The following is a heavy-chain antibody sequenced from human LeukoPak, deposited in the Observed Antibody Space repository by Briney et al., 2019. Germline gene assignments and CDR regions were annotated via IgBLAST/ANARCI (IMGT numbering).Heavy chain of an antibody. D-gene: IGHD1-26*01. J-gene: IGHJ3*02. CDR2: ISAYNGNT. CDR3: ARIPIVGATTEDAFDI. V-gene: IGHV1-18*01. Sequence: AAVMVSSTASGYTFTIYGISWVRQAPGQGLEWMGWISAYNGNTNYAQKLQGRVTMTTETSTSTAYMELRSLRSDDTAVYYYARIPIVGATTEDAFDIWGQGTMVTVSS. CDR1: GYTFTIYG.